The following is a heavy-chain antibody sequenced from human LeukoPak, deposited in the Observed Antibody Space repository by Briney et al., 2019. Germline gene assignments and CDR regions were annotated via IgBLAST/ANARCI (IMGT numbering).Heavy chain of an antibody. CDR2: IIPIFGTA. CDR3: ARADCSGGSCYSSWFDP. D-gene: IGHD2-15*01. Sequence: SVKVSCKASGGTFSSYAISWVRQAPGQGLEWMGGIIPIFGTANYAQKIQGRVTITADESTSTAYMELSSLRSEDTAVYYCARADCSGGSCYSSWFDPWGQGTLVTVSS. J-gene: IGHJ5*02. CDR1: GGTFSSYA. V-gene: IGHV1-69*13.